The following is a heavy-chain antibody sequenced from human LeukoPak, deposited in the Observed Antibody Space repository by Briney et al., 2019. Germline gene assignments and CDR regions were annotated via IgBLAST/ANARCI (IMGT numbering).Heavy chain of an antibody. CDR1: GGSINGYY. Sequence: PSETLSLTCTVSGGSINGYYCSWIRQPPGRGLEWIGYIYYSGNTNYSPSLKSRVTISVDTSKNQFSLKLSSVTAADTAVYYCARSSKEYDILTGYYADFYYFDYWGQGTLVTVSS. CDR3: ARSSKEYDILTGYYADFYYFDY. CDR2: IYYSGNT. J-gene: IGHJ4*02. D-gene: IGHD3-9*01. V-gene: IGHV4-59*08.